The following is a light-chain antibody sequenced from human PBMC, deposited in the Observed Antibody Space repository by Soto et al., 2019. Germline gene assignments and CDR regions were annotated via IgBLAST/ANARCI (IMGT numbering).Light chain of an antibody. CDR3: QQYDDWPET. J-gene: IGKJ1*01. CDR1: QSVSSN. CDR2: DAS. Sequence: EKEMTQSPATLSVSPGERATLSCRASQSVSSNLAWYQQKPGQAPRLLIYDASTRATGIPARFSGSGSGTEFTLTISSLQSEDLAVYYCQQYDDWPETFGQGTKVDIK. V-gene: IGKV3-15*01.